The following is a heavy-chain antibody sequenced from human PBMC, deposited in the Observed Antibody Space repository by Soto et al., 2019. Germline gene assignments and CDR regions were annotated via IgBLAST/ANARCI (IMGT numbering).Heavy chain of an antibody. CDR3: ARGETQQQRDY. V-gene: IGHV4-4*02. J-gene: IGHJ4*02. CDR1: GDSITSDKW. CDR2: IYHSGST. D-gene: IGHD6-13*01. Sequence: QVQLQESGPGLVKPSGTLSLTCAVSGDSITSDKWWSWIRQPPGKGLQWIGEIYHSGSTKYNPSLKSRVIISVDKSKNQFSLKLSSATAADTAVYYCARGETQQQRDYWGQGTLVTVSS.